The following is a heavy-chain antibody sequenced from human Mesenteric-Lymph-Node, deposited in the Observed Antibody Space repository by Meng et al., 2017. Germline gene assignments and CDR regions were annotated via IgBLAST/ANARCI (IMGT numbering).Heavy chain of an antibody. V-gene: IGHV3-74*01. CDR3: ARSDWFDP. CDR1: GFTFRSYW. CDR2: SNSDGSTT. Sequence: GGSLRLSCAASGFTFRSYWMHWVRQVPGKGLVWVSRSNSDGSTTYYADSVKVRFSISRDNAKNTLYLPMNSLRAEATAVYYCARSDWFDPWGQGTLVTVSS. J-gene: IGHJ5*02.